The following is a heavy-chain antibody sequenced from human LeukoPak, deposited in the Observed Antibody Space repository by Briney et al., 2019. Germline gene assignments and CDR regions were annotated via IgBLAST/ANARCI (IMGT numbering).Heavy chain of an antibody. Sequence: GESLKISWKGSGYSFTSYWIGGVRQMPGKGVGWMGIIYPGDSDTRYSPSFQGQVTISADQSSSAAYLQWSRLKASDTAMYYCARRGDYVSNAFDIWGQGTMVTVSS. CDR2: IYPGDSDT. J-gene: IGHJ3*02. D-gene: IGHD4-17*01. CDR3: ARRGDYVSNAFDI. CDR1: GYSFTSYW. V-gene: IGHV5-51*01.